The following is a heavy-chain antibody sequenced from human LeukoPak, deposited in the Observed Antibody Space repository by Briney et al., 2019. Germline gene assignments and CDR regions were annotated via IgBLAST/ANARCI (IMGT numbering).Heavy chain of an antibody. V-gene: IGHV3-9*01. CDR1: GFTFDDYA. J-gene: IGHJ4*02. CDR2: ISWNSGSI. Sequence: GGSLRLSCAASGFTFDDYAMHWVRQAPGKGLEWVSGISWNSGSIGYADSVKGRFTISRDNAKNSLYLQMNSLRAEDTAVYYCARHRYGSGILTDYWGQGTLVTVSS. D-gene: IGHD3-10*01. CDR3: ARHRYGSGILTDY.